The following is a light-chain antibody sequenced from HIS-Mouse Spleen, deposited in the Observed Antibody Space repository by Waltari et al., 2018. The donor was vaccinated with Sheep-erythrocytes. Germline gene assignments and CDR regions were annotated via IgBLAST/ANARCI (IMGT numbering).Light chain of an antibody. V-gene: IGKV1D-13*01. Sequence: AIQLTQSPSSLSASVGDRVTITCRACKGISSALAWYQQKPGKAPKLLIYDASSLESGVPSRFSGSGSGTDFTLTISSLQPEDFATYYCQQFNNYPRTFGQGTKVEIK. CDR2: DAS. CDR1: KGISSA. CDR3: QQFNNYPRT. J-gene: IGKJ1*01.